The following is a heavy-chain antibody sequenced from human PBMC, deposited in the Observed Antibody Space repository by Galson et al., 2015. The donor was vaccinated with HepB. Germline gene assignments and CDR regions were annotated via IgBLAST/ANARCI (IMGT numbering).Heavy chain of an antibody. D-gene: IGHD2-2*03. CDR3: ARRMGIVVVPAGAFDI. CDR1: GFTFSSYA. Sequence: SLRLSCAASGFTFSSYAMHWVRQAPGTGLEWVAVISYDGSNKYYADSVKGRFTISRDNSKNTLYLQMNSLRAEDTAVYYCARRMGIVVVPAGAFDIWGQGTMGTVSS. J-gene: IGHJ3*02. CDR2: ISYDGSNK. V-gene: IGHV3-30*04.